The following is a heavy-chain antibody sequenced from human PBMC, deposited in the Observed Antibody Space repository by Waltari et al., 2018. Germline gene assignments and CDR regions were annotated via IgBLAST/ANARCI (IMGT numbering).Heavy chain of an antibody. V-gene: IGHV4-39*01. CDR3: ARRCGSGSYYFDY. Sequence: QLQLQESGPGLVKPSETLSLTCTVSGGSISSSSYYWGWIRQPPGQGLEWIGRVYYSGSTYYNPSLKSRVTISVDTSKNQFSLKLSSVTAADTAVYYCARRCGSGSYYFDYWGQGTLVTVSS. J-gene: IGHJ4*02. CDR2: VYYSGST. CDR1: GGSISSSSYY. D-gene: IGHD3-10*01.